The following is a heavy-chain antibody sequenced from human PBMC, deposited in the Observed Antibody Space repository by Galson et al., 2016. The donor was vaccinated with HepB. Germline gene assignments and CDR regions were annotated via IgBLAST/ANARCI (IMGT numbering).Heavy chain of an antibody. V-gene: IGHV3-23*01. CDR2: ISDGSGST. CDR1: AFTFSSYP. D-gene: IGHD1-26*01. J-gene: IGHJ4*02. Sequence: SLRLSCAASAFTFSSYPMSWVRQAPGKGLEWVSAISDGSGSTDYADSVKGRFTISRDNSKNTLYLQMNSLRADDTAVYYCAKDRWELVRGYDYWGQGTLVTVSS. CDR3: AKDRWELVRGYDY.